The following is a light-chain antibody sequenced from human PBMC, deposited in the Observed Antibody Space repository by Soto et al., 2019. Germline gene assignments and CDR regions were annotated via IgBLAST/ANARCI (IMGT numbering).Light chain of an antibody. CDR2: SAS. CDR3: QQTYSLPRT. V-gene: IGKV1-39*01. J-gene: IGKJ1*01. Sequence: DVKMTQSPSSLSASVGDSVTIACRASQTVSKFVNWYQQKPGKVPDLLIYSASTLYSGVPSRFSGSGSGTEFTLTISNLQPEDFATYYCQQTYSLPRTFAQGTKVDIK. CDR1: QTVSKF.